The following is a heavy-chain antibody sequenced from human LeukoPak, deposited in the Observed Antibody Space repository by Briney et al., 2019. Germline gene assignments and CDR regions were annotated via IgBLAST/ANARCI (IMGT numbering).Heavy chain of an antibody. Sequence: GGSLRLSCTASGFTFSSYWMSWVRQAPGKGLEWVSYISSSSSTIYYADSVKVRFTISRDNAKNSLYLQMNSLRAEDTAVYYCASLGGNIVVVTYDAFDIWGQGTMVTVSS. D-gene: IGHD2-21*02. CDR3: ASLGGNIVVVTYDAFDI. J-gene: IGHJ3*02. CDR2: ISSSSSTI. V-gene: IGHV3-48*04. CDR1: GFTFSSYW.